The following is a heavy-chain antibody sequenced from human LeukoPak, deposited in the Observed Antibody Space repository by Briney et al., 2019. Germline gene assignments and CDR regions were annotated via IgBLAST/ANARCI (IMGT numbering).Heavy chain of an antibody. CDR2: AFNSGST. CDR3: ARNATTMNHAYKYFDS. D-gene: IGHD1-26*01. CDR1: GGSMSAGLYY. Sequence: PSETLSLTCSVSGGSMSAGLYYWGWIRQSPGKGLEWIGSAFNSGSTSYNPSLKSRVTISVDTSKSQFSLNLRSVTAADTAVYYCARNATTMNHAYKYFDSWGQGALVTVSS. V-gene: IGHV4-39*01. J-gene: IGHJ4*02.